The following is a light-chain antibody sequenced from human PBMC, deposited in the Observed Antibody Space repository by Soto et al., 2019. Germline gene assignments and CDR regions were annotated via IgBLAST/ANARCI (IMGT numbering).Light chain of an antibody. Sequence: QSVLTQPASVSGSPGQSITVSCTGTSNDVGAYKFVSWYQHHPGKAPKLLLYEVNNRPTGASNRFSGSKSDNTASLTISGLQAEDEADYFCASYTSSGTYVLFGGGTKLTVL. CDR1: SNDVGAYKF. CDR2: EVN. J-gene: IGLJ2*01. V-gene: IGLV2-14*01. CDR3: ASYTSSGTYVL.